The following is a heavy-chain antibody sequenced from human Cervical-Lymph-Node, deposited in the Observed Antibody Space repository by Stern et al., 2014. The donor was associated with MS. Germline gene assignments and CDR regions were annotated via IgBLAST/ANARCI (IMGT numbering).Heavy chain of an antibody. CDR3: AGAYGDYESGMDV. CDR2: ITSSDTYT. J-gene: IGHJ6*02. Sequence: VQLVESGGGLVKPGGSLRLPCAASGFTFSDYYMSWVRQAPGKGLEWLSYITSSDTYTNHADSLKGRFIISRDNAKNSLYLQMNRLSAEDTAVYYCAGAYGDYESGMDVWGQGTTVTVSS. V-gene: IGHV3-11*06. D-gene: IGHD4-17*01. CDR1: GFTFSDYY.